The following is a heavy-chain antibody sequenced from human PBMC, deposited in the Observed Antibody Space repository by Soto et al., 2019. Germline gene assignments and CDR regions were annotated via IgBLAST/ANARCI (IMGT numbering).Heavy chain of an antibody. J-gene: IGHJ4*02. V-gene: IGHV1-69*06. CDR2: IIPIFGTA. Sequence: SVKVSCKASGGTFSSYAISWVRQAPGQGLEWMGGIIPIFGTANYAQKFQGRVTITADKSTSTAYMELSSLRSEDTAVYYCARETPGAPYYDSTPFIDYWGQGTLVTVSS. D-gene: IGHD3-22*01. CDR3: ARETPGAPYYDSTPFIDY. CDR1: GGTFSSYA.